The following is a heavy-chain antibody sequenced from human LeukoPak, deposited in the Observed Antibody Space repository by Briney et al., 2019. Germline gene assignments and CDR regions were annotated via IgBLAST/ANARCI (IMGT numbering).Heavy chain of an antibody. CDR1: GFTFSSYA. J-gene: IGHJ6*02. Sequence: PGRSLRLSCAASGFTFSSYAMHWVRQAPGKGLEWVAVISYDGSNKYYADSVKGRSTISRDNSKNTLYLQMNSLRAEATAVYYCAREYDSSGYYSWYYYGMDVWGQGTTVTVSS. V-gene: IGHV3-30-3*01. D-gene: IGHD3-22*01. CDR2: ISYDGSNK. CDR3: AREYDSSGYYSWYYYGMDV.